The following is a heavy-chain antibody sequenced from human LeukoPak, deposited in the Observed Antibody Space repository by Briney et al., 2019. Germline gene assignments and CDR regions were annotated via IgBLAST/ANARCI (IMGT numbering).Heavy chain of an antibody. CDR2: ISSSGST. Sequence: PSETLSLTCIVSGGSISSYFWTWIRQPPGKALEWIGYISSSGSTNYNPSLKSRVTISITTSTNQFSLKLSSVTATDTAVYYCARRMSNGGSSRYFDYWGQGILVTVSS. CDR3: ARRMSNGGSSRYFDY. CDR1: GGSISSYF. V-gene: IGHV4-4*09. D-gene: IGHD2-15*01. J-gene: IGHJ4*02.